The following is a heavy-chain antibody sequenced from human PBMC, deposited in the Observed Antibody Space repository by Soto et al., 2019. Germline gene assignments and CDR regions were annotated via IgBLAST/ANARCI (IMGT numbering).Heavy chain of an antibody. CDR2: INAGNGNT. Sequence: ASVKVSCKASGYTFTSYAMHWVRQAPGQRLEWMGWINAGNGNTKYSQKFQGRVTITRDTSASTAYMELSSLRSEDTAVYYCARDIFCGRDSCYSFTCEIWGQGTMVTVSS. J-gene: IGHJ3*02. V-gene: IGHV1-3*01. CDR1: GYTFTSYA. D-gene: IGHD2-15*01. CDR3: ARDIFCGRDSCYSFTCEI.